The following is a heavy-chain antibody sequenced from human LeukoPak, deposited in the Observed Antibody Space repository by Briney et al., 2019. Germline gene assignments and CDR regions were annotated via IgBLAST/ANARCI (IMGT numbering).Heavy chain of an antibody. CDR1: GFTVSSNY. Sequence: GRSLRLSCAASGFTVSSNYMSWGRQAPGKRLGRGSVIYSGASTYYADSVKGRFTISRDNSKNTLYLQMNSLRAEDTAVYYCASISSNSSSWYGAFDIWGQGTMVTVSS. D-gene: IGHD6-13*01. J-gene: IGHJ3*02. CDR3: ASISSNSSSWYGAFDI. V-gene: IGHV3-66*01. CDR2: IYSGAST.